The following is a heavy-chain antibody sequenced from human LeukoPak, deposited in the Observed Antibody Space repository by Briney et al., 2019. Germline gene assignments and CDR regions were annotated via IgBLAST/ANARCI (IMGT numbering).Heavy chain of an antibody. D-gene: IGHD6-19*01. Sequence: PGGSLRLSCAASGFTFSSYAMSWVRQAPGRGLEWVSAISGSGGSTYYADSVKGRFTISRDNSKNTLYLQMNSLRAEDTAVYYCAKDSSGWYAGSHWGQGTLVTVSS. J-gene: IGHJ4*02. V-gene: IGHV3-23*01. CDR2: ISGSGGST. CDR3: AKDSSGWYAGSH. CDR1: GFTFSSYA.